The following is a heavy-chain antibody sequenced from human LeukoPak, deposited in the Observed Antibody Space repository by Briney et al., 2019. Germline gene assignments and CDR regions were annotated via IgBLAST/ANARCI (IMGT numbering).Heavy chain of an antibody. CDR2: ISFGGDT. Sequence: PSESLSLTCTVSGDSINRRSYYWAWIRQPPWKGLEWIGSISFGGDTDHNPSLGSRVTITEDMSKNHFSLRLTSVTAADTAVYYCARHANGVFDYWGQGTLVTVSS. V-gene: IGHV4-39*01. CDR1: GDSINRRSYY. D-gene: IGHD2-8*01. CDR3: ARHANGVFDY. J-gene: IGHJ4*02.